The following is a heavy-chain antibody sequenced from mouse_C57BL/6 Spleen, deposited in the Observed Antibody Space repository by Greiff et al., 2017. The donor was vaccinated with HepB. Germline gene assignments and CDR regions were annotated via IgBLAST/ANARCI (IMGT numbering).Heavy chain of an antibody. D-gene: IGHD1-1*01. CDR1: GYTFTSYG. CDR3: AKTTVVATGYFDV. Sequence: VQLQESGAELARPGASVKLSCKASGYTFTSYGISWVKQRTGQGLEWIGEIYPRSGNTYYNEKFKGKATLTADKSSSTAYMELRSLTSEDSAVYFCAKTTVVATGYFDVWGTGTTVTVSS. J-gene: IGHJ1*03. CDR2: IYPRSGNT. V-gene: IGHV1-81*01.